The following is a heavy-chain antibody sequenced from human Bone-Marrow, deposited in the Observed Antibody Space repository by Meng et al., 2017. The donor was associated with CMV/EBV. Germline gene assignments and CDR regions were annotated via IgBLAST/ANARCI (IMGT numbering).Heavy chain of an antibody. CDR3: ARAGGGDSLVFDY. V-gene: IGHV4-38-2*02. J-gene: IGHJ4*02. D-gene: IGHD2-21*02. CDR2: IYHSGST. Sequence: GSLRLSCTVSGYSISSGYYWGWIRQPPGKGLEWIGSIYHSGSTYYNPSLKSRVTISVDTSKNQFSLQLNSVTPEDTAVYYCARAGGGDSLVFDYWGQGTLVTVSS. CDR1: GYSISSGYY.